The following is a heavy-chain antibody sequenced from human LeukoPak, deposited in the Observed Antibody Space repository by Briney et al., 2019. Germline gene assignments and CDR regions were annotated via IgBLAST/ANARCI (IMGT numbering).Heavy chain of an antibody. CDR2: IRYDGTNK. D-gene: IGHD3-10*01. CDR3: AKDLKLLVRGVIDY. V-gene: IGHV3-30*02. J-gene: IGHJ4*02. Sequence: GGSLRLSCAASGFTFISYGMHWARQAPRKGLEWVAFIRYDGTNKYYADSVKGRFTISRDNSKNTLYLQMNSLRAEDTAVYYCAKDLKLLVRGVIDYWGQGTLVTVSS. CDR1: GFTFISYG.